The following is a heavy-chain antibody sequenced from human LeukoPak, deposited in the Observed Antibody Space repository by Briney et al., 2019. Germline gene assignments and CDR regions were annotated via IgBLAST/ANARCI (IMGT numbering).Heavy chain of an antibody. Sequence: SETLPLTCTVSGGSISSGRYYWSWIRQPAGKGLEWIGRIYTSGSTNYNPSLKSRVTISVDTSKNQFSLKLSSVTAADTAVYYCARDRQARRFDYWGQGTLVTVSS. CDR2: IYTSGST. CDR3: ARDRQARRFDY. CDR1: GGSISSGRYY. J-gene: IGHJ4*02. V-gene: IGHV4-61*02.